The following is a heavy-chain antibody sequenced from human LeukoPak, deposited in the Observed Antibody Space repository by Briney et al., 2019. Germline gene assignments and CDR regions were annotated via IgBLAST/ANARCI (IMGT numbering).Heavy chain of an antibody. D-gene: IGHD3-10*01. Sequence: ASLKVSSKASGDTFTVSYMHWGRPAPGQGLEWMGWIDPNSGGTNYAQKFEGRVTMNRDTSISTAYMDLSRLRSDDTAVYYCAREYSMDYFRGPFDAFDIWGQGTMVTVSS. V-gene: IGHV1-2*02. J-gene: IGHJ3*02. CDR2: IDPNSGGT. CDR3: AREYSMDYFRGPFDAFDI. CDR1: GDTFTVSY.